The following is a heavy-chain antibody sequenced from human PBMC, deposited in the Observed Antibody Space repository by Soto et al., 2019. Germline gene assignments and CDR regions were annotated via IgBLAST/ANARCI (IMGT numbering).Heavy chain of an antibody. CDR2: INAGNGNT. V-gene: IGHV1-3*01. J-gene: IGHJ4*02. Sequence: QVQLVQSGAEVKKPGASVKVSCKASGYTFTSYAMHWVRQAPGQRLEWMGWINAGNGNTKYSQKFQGRVTITRDTSASKAYMELSSLRSEDTAVYYCARDWGYSYGGDYWGQGTLVTVSS. CDR1: GYTFTSYA. D-gene: IGHD5-18*01. CDR3: ARDWGYSYGGDY.